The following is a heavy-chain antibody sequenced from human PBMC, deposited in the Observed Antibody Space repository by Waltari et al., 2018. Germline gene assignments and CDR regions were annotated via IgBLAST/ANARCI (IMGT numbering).Heavy chain of an antibody. CDR2: ISESGRST. CDR3: AKDNRAPISGSPTYYFDY. Sequence: EVNLLESGGAMVQPGGSLRLSCSVSGFTFSNFAIAWVRRALGKVLEWVSVISESGRSTLYTDSLRCRFTISRDNSRNTLYLEMRSLRVEDAAIYYCAKDNRAPISGSPTYYFDYWGHGTVVTVSP. V-gene: IGHV3-23*01. J-gene: IGHJ4*01. D-gene: IGHD3-10*01. CDR1: GFTFSNFA.